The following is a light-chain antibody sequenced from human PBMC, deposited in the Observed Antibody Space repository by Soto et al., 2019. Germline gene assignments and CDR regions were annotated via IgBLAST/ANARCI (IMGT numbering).Light chain of an antibody. CDR3: NSYAGSNNVV. Sequence: QSALTQPPSASGSPGQSVTISCTGTSSDVGGYNYVSWYQQHPGKAPKLIIYEFTKRPSGVPDRFSGSKSGNTASLTVSGLQAEDEADYYCNSYAGSNNVVFGGGTKVTVL. V-gene: IGLV2-8*01. J-gene: IGLJ2*01. CDR2: EFT. CDR1: SSDVGGYNY.